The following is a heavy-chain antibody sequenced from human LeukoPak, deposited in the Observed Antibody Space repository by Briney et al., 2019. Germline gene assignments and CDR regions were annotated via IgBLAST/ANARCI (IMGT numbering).Heavy chain of an antibody. V-gene: IGHV3-23*01. J-gene: IGHJ4*02. Sequence: GGSLRLSCAASGFTFSSYAMSWVRQAPGKGLEWVSAIRDSGSSTHYADSVKGRFTTSRGNSKNTLFLQMNSLRAEDTAIYYCAKYGPQDSGSSHFDYWGQGALVTVSS. CDR2: IRDSGSST. CDR1: GFTFSSYA. CDR3: AKYGPQDSGSSHFDY. D-gene: IGHD1-26*01.